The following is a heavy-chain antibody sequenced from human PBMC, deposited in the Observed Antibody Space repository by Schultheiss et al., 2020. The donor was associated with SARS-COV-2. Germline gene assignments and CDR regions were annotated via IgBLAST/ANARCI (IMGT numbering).Heavy chain of an antibody. V-gene: IGHV4-59*12. CDR2: IYYSGGT. Sequence: SQTLSLTCTVSGGSISSYYWSWIRQPPGKGLEWIGYIYYSGGTNYSPSLKSRVTISVDTSKNQFSLKLSSVTAADTAVYYCARLWGVNDYWGQGTLVTVSS. J-gene: IGHJ4*02. D-gene: IGHD3-10*01. CDR3: ARLWGVNDY. CDR1: GGSISSYY.